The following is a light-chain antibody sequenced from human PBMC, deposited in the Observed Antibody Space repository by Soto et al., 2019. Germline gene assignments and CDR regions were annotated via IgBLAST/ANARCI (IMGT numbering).Light chain of an antibody. CDR2: GAS. V-gene: IGKV3-20*01. CDR3: QQYGSSPPWT. CDR1: QSVSFSY. J-gene: IGKJ1*01. Sequence: EIVLTQSPGTLSLSPGERATLSCRASQSVSFSYLAWYQQKPGQAPRLLIYGASSRATGIPDRFSGSVSGTDFTLTISRLEPEDFAVYYCQQYGSSPPWTFGQGTKVEIK.